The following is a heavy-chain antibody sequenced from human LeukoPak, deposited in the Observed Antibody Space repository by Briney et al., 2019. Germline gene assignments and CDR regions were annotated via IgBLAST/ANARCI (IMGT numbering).Heavy chain of an antibody. CDR3: ARGGSGSSMTDY. J-gene: IGHJ4*03. D-gene: IGHD1-26*01. V-gene: IGHV3-74*01. CDR2: INFDGTRL. Sequence: GGSLRLSCAASGFTFSDYWVHWVRQAPGKGLVWVSRINFDGTRLNYADSVKGRFTISRDNAKNTLYLQMNSLRAEDTAVYYCARGGSGSSMTDYWGQGTTVTVSS. CDR1: GFTFSDYW.